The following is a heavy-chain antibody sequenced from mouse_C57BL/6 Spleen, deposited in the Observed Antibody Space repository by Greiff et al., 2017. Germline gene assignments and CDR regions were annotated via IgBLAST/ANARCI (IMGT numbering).Heavy chain of an antibody. Sequence: EVQLQQSGPELVKPGASVKISCKASGYTFTDYYMNWVKQSHGKSLEWIGDINPNNGGTSYNQKFKGKATLTVDNSSSTAYMELRSLTSEDSAVYYWARRGAHYYGSSFDYWGQGTTLTVSS. CDR2: INPNNGGT. V-gene: IGHV1-26*01. CDR3: ARRGAHYYGSSFDY. CDR1: GYTFTDYY. J-gene: IGHJ2*01. D-gene: IGHD1-1*01.